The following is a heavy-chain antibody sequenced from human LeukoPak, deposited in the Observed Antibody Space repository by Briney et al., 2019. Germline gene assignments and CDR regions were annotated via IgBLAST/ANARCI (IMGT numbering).Heavy chain of an antibody. CDR3: ARGLYDSSWYYLDY. V-gene: IGHV6-1*01. Sequence: SQTLSLTCAISGDSVSSNIAAWNWIRQSSSRGLEWLGRTYYRSKWSNNYAISVKSRITINPDTSKNQFSLQLSSVTPEDTAVYYCARGLYDSSWYYLDYWGQGTLVTVSS. CDR2: TYYRSKWSN. D-gene: IGHD6-13*01. CDR1: GDSVSSNIAA. J-gene: IGHJ4*02.